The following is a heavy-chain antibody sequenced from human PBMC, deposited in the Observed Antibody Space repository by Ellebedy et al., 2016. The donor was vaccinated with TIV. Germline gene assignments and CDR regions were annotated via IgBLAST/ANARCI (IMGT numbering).Heavy chain of an antibody. CDR3: ARGPADFDTSGWIDH. V-gene: IGHV3-21*01. CDR2: ISGGSDRYI. CDR1: GFTFRTYS. J-gene: IGHJ4*02. Sequence: PGGSLRLSCVASGFTFRTYSFNWVRQAPGKGLEWVSSISGGSDRYISYAVSLKGRFTVSRDNSKKSVYLQMNSLRAEDTAVYYCARGPADFDTSGWIDHWGQGTLVTVSS. D-gene: IGHD3-22*01.